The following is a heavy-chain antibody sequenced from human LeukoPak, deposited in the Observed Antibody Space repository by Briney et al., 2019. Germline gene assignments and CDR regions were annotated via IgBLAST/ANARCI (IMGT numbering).Heavy chain of an antibody. V-gene: IGHV3-7*03. CDR3: ARGPNYDILTGRNYYYYMDV. CDR1: GFTFSVSW. CDR2: IKYDGNEK. J-gene: IGHJ6*03. D-gene: IGHD3-9*01. Sequence: GGSLRLSCAASGFTFSVSWMSWVRQAPGKGLEWVANIKYDGNEKYYVDSVKGRFTISRDNAKNSLYLQMNSLSAEDTAVYYCARGPNYDILTGRNYYYYMDVWGKGTTVTVSS.